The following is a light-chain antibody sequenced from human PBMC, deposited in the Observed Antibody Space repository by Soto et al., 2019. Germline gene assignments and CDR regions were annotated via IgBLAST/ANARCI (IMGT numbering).Light chain of an antibody. J-gene: IGKJ2*01. CDR1: QSVSSY. CDR2: DAS. V-gene: IGKV3-11*01. CDR3: QQRSNWPPYT. Sequence: EIVLTQSPATLSLSPGERATLSCRASQSVSSYLAWYQQKPGQAPRLLIYDASNRATGIPARFSGSWSGTDFTLTISSLEHEDFAVYYCQQRSNWPPYTFGQGTKLEIK.